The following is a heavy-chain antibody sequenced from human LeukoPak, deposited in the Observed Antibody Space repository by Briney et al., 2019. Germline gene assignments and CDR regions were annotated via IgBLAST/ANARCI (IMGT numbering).Heavy chain of an antibody. V-gene: IGHV1-18*01. CDR1: GYTFTSYG. D-gene: IGHD3-3*01. CDR2: ISAYNGNT. CDR3: ARDASQGYYDFWSGSNWFDP. J-gene: IGHJ5*02. Sequence: ASVKVSCKASGYTFTSYGISWVRQAPGQGLEWMGWISAYNGNTNYAQKLQGRVTMTTDTSTSTAYMELRSLRSDDTAVYYCARDASQGYYDFWSGSNWFDPWGQGTLVTVSS.